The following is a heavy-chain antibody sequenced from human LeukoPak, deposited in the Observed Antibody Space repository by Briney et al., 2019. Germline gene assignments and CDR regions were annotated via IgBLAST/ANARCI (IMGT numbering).Heavy chain of an antibody. CDR3: ARERAAAVDH. D-gene: IGHD6-13*01. CDR2: IYYSGST. Sequence: SETLSLTCTVSGGTISSYYWSWIRQPPGKGLEWIGHIYYSGSTDYNPSLKSRVTISADTSKNQFSLRLTSVTAADTAVYYCARERAAAVDHWGQGTLVTVSS. V-gene: IGHV4-59*12. CDR1: GGTISSYY. J-gene: IGHJ4*02.